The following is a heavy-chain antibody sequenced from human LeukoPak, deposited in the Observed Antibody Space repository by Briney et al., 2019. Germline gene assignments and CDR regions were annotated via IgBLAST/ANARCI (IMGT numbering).Heavy chain of an antibody. CDR1: GYSFTNYW. Sequence: GESLKTSCKGSGYSFTNYWIGWVRQMPGKGLEWMGIIYPGDSATRYSPSFQGQVTISADKSISTAYLQWSSLKASDTAMYYCARLGRYDNSGYYYAYWGRGIQVTVSS. CDR3: ARLGRYDNSGYYYAY. V-gene: IGHV5-51*01. J-gene: IGHJ4*02. D-gene: IGHD3-22*01. CDR2: IYPGDSAT.